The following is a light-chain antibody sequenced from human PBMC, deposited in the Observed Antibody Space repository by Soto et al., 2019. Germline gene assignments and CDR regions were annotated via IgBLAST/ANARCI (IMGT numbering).Light chain of an antibody. CDR3: SSYTSSKSLL. CDR2: DVS. CDR1: SGDVGAYNY. Sequence: QSVLTQPASVSGSPGQSITISCTGTSGDVGAYNYVSWYQQHPGKAPKLMIYDVSDRPSGVSNRFSGSKSGNTASLTISGLQAEDEAHYYCSSYTSSKSLLFGGGTKLTVL. J-gene: IGLJ3*02. V-gene: IGLV2-14*01.